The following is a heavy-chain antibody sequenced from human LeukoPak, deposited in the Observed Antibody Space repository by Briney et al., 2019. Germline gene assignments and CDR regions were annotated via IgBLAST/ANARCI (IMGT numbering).Heavy chain of an antibody. CDR1: GFTLTELY. V-gene: IGHV1-24*01. Sequence: ASVKVSCKVSGFTLTELYMHWVRQAPGKGLEWMGGFDPRDGEAIYGQNFQRRVTMTEDTSTHTAYTELSRLRSEDTAMYYCATTFYGDYHWGQGTLVTVSS. J-gene: IGHJ4*02. D-gene: IGHD4-17*01. CDR2: FDPRDGEA. CDR3: ATTFYGDYH.